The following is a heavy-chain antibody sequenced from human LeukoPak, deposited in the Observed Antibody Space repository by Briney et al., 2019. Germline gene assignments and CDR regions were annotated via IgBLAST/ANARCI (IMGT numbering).Heavy chain of an antibody. V-gene: IGHV3-30*18. Sequence: GGSLRLSCAASGFTFSNYGMHWVRQAPGKGLEWVAVISSDGSNKYYADSVKGRFTISRDNSKNTLFLQMNSLRAEDTAVYYCAKDGLWFGDLTYFDYWGQGALVTVSS. CDR3: AKDGLWFGDLTYFDY. J-gene: IGHJ4*02. D-gene: IGHD3-10*01. CDR1: GFTFSNYG. CDR2: ISSDGSNK.